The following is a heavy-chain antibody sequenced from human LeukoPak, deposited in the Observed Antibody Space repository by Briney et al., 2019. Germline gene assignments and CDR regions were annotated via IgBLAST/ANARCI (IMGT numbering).Heavy chain of an antibody. CDR1: GFTFSSYA. CDR2: ISGSGGST. J-gene: IGHJ4*02. D-gene: IGHD3-3*01. Sequence: GGSLRLSCAASGFTFSSYAMSWVRQAPGKGLEWVSAISGSGGSTYYADSVKGRFTISRDNSKNTLYLEMNSLRAEDTAVYYCAKDEATYYDFWGGTTFDYWGQGTLVTVSS. CDR3: AKDEATYYDFWGGTTFDY. V-gene: IGHV3-23*01.